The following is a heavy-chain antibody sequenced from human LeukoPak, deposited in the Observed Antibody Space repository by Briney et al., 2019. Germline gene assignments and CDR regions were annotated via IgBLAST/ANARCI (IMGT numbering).Heavy chain of an antibody. CDR3: ARSTSGYYSKHYYFYMDV. CDR2: IYYSGTT. D-gene: IGHD3-22*01. V-gene: IGHV4-59*01. CDR1: GASISSYF. J-gene: IGHJ6*03. Sequence: SETLSLTCSVSGASISSYFWSWIRQPPGKGLDGIGYIYYSGTTNYNPSLKSRIAISLDTSKKQFSLRMRSVTAADTAVYYCARSTSGYYSKHYYFYMDVWGKGTTVTVSS.